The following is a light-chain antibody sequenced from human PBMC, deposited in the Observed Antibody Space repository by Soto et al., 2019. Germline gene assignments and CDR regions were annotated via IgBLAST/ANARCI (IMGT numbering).Light chain of an antibody. CDR1: QNVRGSY. CDR2: AAS. CDR3: HQYGSSPPT. V-gene: IGKV3-20*01. J-gene: IGKJ4*01. Sequence: EIFLSQSPGTLSLSQWETASLSCRASQNVRGSYLAWYQQKPGQAPRLLISAASRRATGVPDRFSGSGSGTDFTLTISRLEPEDFAVYCCHQYGSSPPTFGGGTKVDIK.